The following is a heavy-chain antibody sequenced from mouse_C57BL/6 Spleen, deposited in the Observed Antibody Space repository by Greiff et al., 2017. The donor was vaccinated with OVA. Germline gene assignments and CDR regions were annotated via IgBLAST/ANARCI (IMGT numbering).Heavy chain of an antibody. Sequence: QVQLQQSGAELVKPGASVKMSCKASGYTFTSYWITWVKQRPGQGLEWIGDIYPGSGSTNYNEKFKSKATLTVDTSSSTAYMQLSSLTSEDSAVYYCARIPITTVVADYWGQGTTLTVSS. J-gene: IGHJ2*01. CDR2: IYPGSGST. CDR1: GYTFTSYW. CDR3: ARIPITTVVADY. D-gene: IGHD1-1*01. V-gene: IGHV1-55*01.